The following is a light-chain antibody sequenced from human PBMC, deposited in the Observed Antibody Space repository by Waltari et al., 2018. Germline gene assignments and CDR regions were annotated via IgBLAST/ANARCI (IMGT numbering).Light chain of an antibody. CDR3: QQYNSYSRT. CDR1: KSISSW. V-gene: IGKV1-5*03. J-gene: IGKJ2*01. Sequence: DIQMTQSPSTLSASVGDRVTITCRASKSISSWLAWYQQKPGKAPKLLIYKASSVESGVPSRFSGSGSGTEFTLTISSLQPDDFATYYCQQYNSYSRTFGQGTKLEIK. CDR2: KAS.